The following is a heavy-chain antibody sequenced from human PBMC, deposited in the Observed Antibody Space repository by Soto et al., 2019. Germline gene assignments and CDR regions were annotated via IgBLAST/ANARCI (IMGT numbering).Heavy chain of an antibody. D-gene: IGHD2-2*02. CDR3: AREYTAWPLAYGLDV. CDR1: GFTFSTYS. J-gene: IGHJ6*02. V-gene: IGHV3-21*01. CDR2: ISSRSDI. Sequence: GGSLRLSCVVSGFTFSTYSINWVRQAPGKGLEWVSSISSRSDIYYADSVKGRFTISRDNAKNSVSLQMNSLRAEDTAVYYCAREYTAWPLAYGLDVWGQGTTVTVFS.